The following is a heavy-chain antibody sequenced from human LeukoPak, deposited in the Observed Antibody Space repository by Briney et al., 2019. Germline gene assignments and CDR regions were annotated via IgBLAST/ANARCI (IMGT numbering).Heavy chain of an antibody. J-gene: IGHJ6*03. D-gene: IGHD2-2*01. CDR3: ARTDIVVVPAAILRARYYMDV. V-gene: IGHV7-4-1*02. CDR2: INTNTGNP. CDR1: GYTLTSDG. Sequence: ASVKVSCKASGYTLTSDGMNWVRQAPGQGLEWMGWINTNTGNPTYAQGFTGRFVFSLDTSVSTAYLQISSLKAEDTAVYYCARTDIVVVPAAILRARYYMDVWGKGTTVTVSS.